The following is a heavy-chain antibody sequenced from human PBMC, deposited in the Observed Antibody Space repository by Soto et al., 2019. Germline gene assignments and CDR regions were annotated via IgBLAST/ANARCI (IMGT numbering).Heavy chain of an antibody. CDR2: IYCDDDK. Sequence: QITLKESGPTLVKPTQTLTLTCTFSGFSLNTDGVAVGWIRQPPGKALEWLALIYCDDDKRYYPSLKTRLTVSKDTAKNQVVLTMTNMDPLDTATYSCANSMGWNRFAPWGQGTLVHVSP. J-gene: IGHJ5*02. CDR3: ANSMGWNRFAP. D-gene: IGHD1-1*01. CDR1: GFSLNTDGVA. V-gene: IGHV2-5*02.